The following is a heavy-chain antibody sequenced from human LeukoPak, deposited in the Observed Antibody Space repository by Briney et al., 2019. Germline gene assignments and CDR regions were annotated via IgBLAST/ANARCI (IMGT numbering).Heavy chain of an antibody. D-gene: IGHD3-10*01. CDR2: INHSGST. CDR3: ARSRGTYGSGSHTFDY. V-gene: IGHV4-30-2*01. J-gene: IGHJ4*02. Sequence: SQTLSLTCTVSGGSISSGGYYWSWIRQPPGKGLEWIGEINHSGSTNYNPSLKSRVTISVDTSKNQFSLKLSSVTAADTAVYYCARSRGTYGSGSHTFDYWGQGTLVTVSS. CDR1: GGSISSGGYY.